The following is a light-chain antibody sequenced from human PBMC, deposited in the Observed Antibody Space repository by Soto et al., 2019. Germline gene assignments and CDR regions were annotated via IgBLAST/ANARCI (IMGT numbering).Light chain of an antibody. CDR2: GNN. Sequence: QSVLTQPPSVSGAPGQRVTISCTGSSTNIGANYDVHWYQQFPGTAPKLLIYGNNNRPSGVPDRFSGSKSGTSASLAITGLQAEDEADYYYQSFDSSLSVYYVFGTGTKVTVL. CDR1: STNIGANYD. CDR3: QSFDSSLSVYYV. J-gene: IGLJ1*01. V-gene: IGLV1-40*01.